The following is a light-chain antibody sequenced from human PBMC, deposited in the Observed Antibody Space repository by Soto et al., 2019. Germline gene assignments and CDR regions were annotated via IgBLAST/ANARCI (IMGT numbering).Light chain of an antibody. CDR2: MGS. CDR1: QSLLHSNGYNY. CDR3: MQALQTPLT. J-gene: IGKJ4*01. Sequence: DIVMTQSPLSLPVTPGEPASISCRSSQSLLHSNGYNYLDWYLQNPGQSPQVLIYMGSNRASGVTDRFSGSGSGTDFTLKISRVEAEDVGVYYCMQALQTPLTFGGGTKVEIK. V-gene: IGKV2-28*01.